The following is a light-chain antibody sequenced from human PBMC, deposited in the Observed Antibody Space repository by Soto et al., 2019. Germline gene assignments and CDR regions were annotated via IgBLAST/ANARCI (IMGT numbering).Light chain of an antibody. CDR2: DVS. CDR1: SSDVGGYNY. V-gene: IGLV2-14*03. CDR3: SSYTSSMTAV. Sequence: QSALTQPASVSGSPGQSITISCTGTSSDVGGYNYVSWYQQHSGKAPRLIIYDVSNRPSGVSNRFSGSKSGNTASLTISGLQADDEADYYCSSYTSSMTAVFGGGTKLTVL. J-gene: IGLJ2*01.